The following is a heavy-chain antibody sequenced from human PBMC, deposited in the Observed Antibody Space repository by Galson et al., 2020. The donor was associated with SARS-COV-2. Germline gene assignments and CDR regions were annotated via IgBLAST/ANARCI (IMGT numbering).Heavy chain of an antibody. V-gene: IGHV4-30-2*01. CDR2: ISHSGAT. J-gene: IGHJ3*02. CDR1: GTSISSGSYS. Sequence: SETLSLTFAVSGTSISSGSYSWNWIRQPPGKGLEWIGYISHSGATYYNPSLKRRVTISGDRSKNQFSLRLSSVTAAATAVYYCARLHYGEYAPEAFDIWGPGTRVTVAS. D-gene: IGHD4-17*01. CDR3: ARLHYGEYAPEAFDI.